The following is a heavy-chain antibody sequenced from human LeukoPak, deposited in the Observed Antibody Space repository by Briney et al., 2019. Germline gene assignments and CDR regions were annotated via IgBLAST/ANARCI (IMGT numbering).Heavy chain of an antibody. CDR2: INPSNGST. J-gene: IGHJ4*02. V-gene: IGHV1-46*01. Sequence: ASVKVSCKASGGTFSSYEISWVRQAPGQGLEWMGIINPSNGSTTYAQKFQGRVTMTRDTSTSTAHMELRSLRSEDTAVYYCAREPSPMVRGYSPTYWGQGTLVTVSS. CDR3: AREPSPMVRGYSPTY. D-gene: IGHD3-10*01. CDR1: GGTFSSYE.